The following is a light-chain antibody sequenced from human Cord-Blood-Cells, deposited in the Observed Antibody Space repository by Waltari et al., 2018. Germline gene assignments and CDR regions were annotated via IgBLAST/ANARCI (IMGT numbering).Light chain of an antibody. Sequence: SLSASVGDRVTITCRASQSISSYLNWYQQKPGKAPKLLIYAASSLQSGVPSRFSGSGSGTDFTLTISSLQPEDFATYYCQQSYSTPLFTFGPGTKVDIK. CDR3: QQSYSTPLFT. CDR1: QSISSY. CDR2: AAS. V-gene: IGKV1-39*01. J-gene: IGKJ3*01.